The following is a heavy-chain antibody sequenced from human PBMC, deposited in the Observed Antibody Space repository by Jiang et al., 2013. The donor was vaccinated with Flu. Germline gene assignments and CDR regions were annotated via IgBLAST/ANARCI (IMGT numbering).Heavy chain of an antibody. CDR3: ASAYSDYDFWSGYYSH. D-gene: IGHD3-3*01. J-gene: IGHJ4*02. CDR2: INPNSGGT. Sequence: EVKKPGASVKVVLQASGYTFTGYYMHWVRQAPGQGLEWMGWINPNSGGTNYAQKFQGRVTMTRDTSISTAYMELSRLRSDDTAVYYCASAYSDYDFWSGYYSHWGQGTLVTVSS. CDR1: GYTFTGYY. V-gene: IGHV1-2*02.